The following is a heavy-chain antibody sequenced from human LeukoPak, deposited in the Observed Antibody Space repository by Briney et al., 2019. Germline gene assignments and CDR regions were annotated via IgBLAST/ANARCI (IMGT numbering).Heavy chain of an antibody. CDR3: ARASSGDSSSWFNYYFDY. CDR1: GGSISSGDYY. CDR2: IYYSGST. D-gene: IGHD6-13*01. V-gene: IGHV4-30-4*08. J-gene: IGHJ4*02. Sequence: SQTLSLTCTVSGGSISSGDYYWSWIRQPPGKGLEWIGYIYYSGSTYYNPSLKSRVTISVDTSTNQFSLKLSSVTAADTAVYYCARASSGDSSSWFNYYFDYWGQGTLVTVSS.